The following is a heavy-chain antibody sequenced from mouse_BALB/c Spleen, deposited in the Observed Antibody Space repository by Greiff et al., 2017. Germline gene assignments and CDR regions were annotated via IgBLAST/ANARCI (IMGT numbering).Heavy chain of an antibody. V-gene: IGHV1S137*01. CDR3: ARSDELGGYYYAMDY. J-gene: IGHJ4*01. D-gene: IGHD4-1*01. CDR2: ISTYYGDA. CDR1: GYTFTDYA. Sequence: VQLQQSGAELVRPGVSVKISCKGSGYTFTDYAMHWVKQSHAKSLEWIGVISTYYGDASYNQKFKGKATMTVDKSSSTAYMELARLTSEDSAIYYCARSDELGGYYYAMDYWGQGTSVTVSS.